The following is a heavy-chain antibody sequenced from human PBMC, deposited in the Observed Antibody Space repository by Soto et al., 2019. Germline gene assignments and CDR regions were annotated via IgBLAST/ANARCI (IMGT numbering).Heavy chain of an antibody. CDR2: IKQDGSEK. V-gene: IGHV3-7*03. D-gene: IGHD2-2*01. J-gene: IGHJ5*02. CDR3: ARGHTTSPNWFDP. Sequence: GGSLRLSCAASGFTFSSYWMSWVRQSPGKGLEWVANIKQDGSEKFYVDSVKGRFTISKDNAKNSVYLQMNSLRAEDTAVYYCARGHTTSPNWFDPWGQGXLVTVS. CDR1: GFTFSSYW.